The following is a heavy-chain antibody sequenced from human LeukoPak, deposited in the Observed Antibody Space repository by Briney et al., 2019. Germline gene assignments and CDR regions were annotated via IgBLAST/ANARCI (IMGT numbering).Heavy chain of an antibody. J-gene: IGHJ4*02. Sequence: PSETLSLTCAVYGGSFSGYYWSWIRQPPGKGLEWIGEINHSGSTNYNPSLKSRVTISVDTSKNQFSLKLSSVTAADTAVYYCAVAIPSRSHSRIAAAIDYWGQGTLVTVSS. CDR2: INHSGST. CDR1: GGSFSGYY. V-gene: IGHV4-34*01. D-gene: IGHD6-13*01. CDR3: AVAIPSRSHSRIAAAIDY.